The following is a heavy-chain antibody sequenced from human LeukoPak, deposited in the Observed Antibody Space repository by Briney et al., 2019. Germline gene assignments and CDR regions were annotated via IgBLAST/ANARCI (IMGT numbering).Heavy chain of an antibody. D-gene: IGHD2-15*01. CDR1: GFTFTSYW. Sequence: GGSLRLSCATTGFTFTSYWMNWVRQVRGKGLVWVSRSNTDGSITTYVGSVKGRFTISRDNAKNTLYLQMNSLRVEDTAVYYCARQGYSSGDMDVWGKGTTVTVSS. CDR2: SNTDGSIT. V-gene: IGHV3-74*03. CDR3: ARQGYSSGDMDV. J-gene: IGHJ6*03.